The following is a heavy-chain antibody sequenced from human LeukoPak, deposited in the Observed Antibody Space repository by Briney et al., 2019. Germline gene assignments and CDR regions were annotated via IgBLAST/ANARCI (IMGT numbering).Heavy chain of an antibody. V-gene: IGHV4-34*01. CDR1: GGSFSGYY. J-gene: IGHJ6*03. CDR2: INHSGST. CDR3: ARLLRKGYYYYYYMDV. Sequence: SETLSLTCAVYGGSFSGYYWSWIRQPPGKGLEWIGEINHSGSTNYNPSLKSRVTISVDTSKNQFSLKLSSVTAADTAVYYCARLLRKGYYYYYYMDVWGKGTTVTVSS.